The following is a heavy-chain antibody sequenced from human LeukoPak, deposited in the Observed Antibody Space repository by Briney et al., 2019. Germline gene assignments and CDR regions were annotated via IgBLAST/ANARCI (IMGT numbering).Heavy chain of an antibody. CDR2: MNPNSGNT. CDR3: ARGRGSGRKKNWFDP. Sequence: ASVTVSFKASGYTFTSYDINWVRQATGQGLEWMGWMNPNSGNTGYAQKFQGRVTMTRNTSISTAYMEMSSLRSEDTAVYYCARGRGSGRKKNWFDPWGQGTLVTVSS. CDR1: GYTFTSYD. J-gene: IGHJ5*02. V-gene: IGHV1-8*01. D-gene: IGHD3-10*01.